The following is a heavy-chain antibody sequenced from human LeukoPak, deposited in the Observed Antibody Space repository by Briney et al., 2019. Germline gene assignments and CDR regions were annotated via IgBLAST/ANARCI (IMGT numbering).Heavy chain of an antibody. CDR1: GFTFSNYD. Sequence: GGSLRLSCAGPGFTFSNYDMSWVRQAPGKGLEWVSSISANGESTYHTDSVKGRLTISRDNSKNTLYLHMNSLRAEDTALYYCTKDRGSGWYYFDYWGQGTLVTVSS. D-gene: IGHD6-19*01. J-gene: IGHJ4*02. CDR3: TKDRGSGWYYFDY. CDR2: ISANGEST. V-gene: IGHV3-23*01.